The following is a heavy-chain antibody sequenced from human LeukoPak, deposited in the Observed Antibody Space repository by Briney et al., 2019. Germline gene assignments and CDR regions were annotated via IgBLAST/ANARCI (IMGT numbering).Heavy chain of an antibody. V-gene: IGHV3-21*01. D-gene: IGHD3-10*01. Sequence: PGGSLRLSCAASGFTFSSYAMSWVRQAPGKGLEWVSPISSSSSYIYYADSVKGRFTISRDNAKNSLYLQMNSLRAEDTAVYYCARDSGSSIPLYFDYWGQGTLVTVSS. J-gene: IGHJ4*02. CDR3: ARDSGSSIPLYFDY. CDR2: ISSSSSYI. CDR1: GFTFSSYA.